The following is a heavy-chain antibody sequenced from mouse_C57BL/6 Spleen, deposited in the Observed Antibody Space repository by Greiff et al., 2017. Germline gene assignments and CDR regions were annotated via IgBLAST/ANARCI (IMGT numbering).Heavy chain of an antibody. Sequence: EVQLVESGGGLVKPGGSLKLSCAASGFTFSSYAMSWVRQTPEKRLEWVATISDGGSYTYYPDNVKGRFTISRDNAKNNLYLQMSHLKSEDTAMYYCARDLPGFAYWGQGTLVTVSA. V-gene: IGHV5-4*01. CDR2: ISDGGSYT. CDR1: GFTFSSYA. J-gene: IGHJ3*01. D-gene: IGHD6-1*01. CDR3: ARDLPGFAY.